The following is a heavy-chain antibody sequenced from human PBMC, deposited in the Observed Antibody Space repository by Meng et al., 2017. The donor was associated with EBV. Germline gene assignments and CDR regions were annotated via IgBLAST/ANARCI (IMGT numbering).Heavy chain of an antibody. V-gene: IGHV1-18*01. D-gene: IGHD3-3*01. CDR1: GYTLTSYV. CDR2: ISAYNGNT. Sequence: VKLVRFGAEVKNTGAQVKGSCKASGYTLTSYVISWVSQAPGQGLEWMGWISAYNGNTNYAQKLQGRVTMTTDTSTSTAYMELRSLRSDDTAVYYCARDGRLYNTPSPFDYWGQGTLVTVSS. CDR3: ARDGRLYNTPSPFDY. J-gene: IGHJ4*02.